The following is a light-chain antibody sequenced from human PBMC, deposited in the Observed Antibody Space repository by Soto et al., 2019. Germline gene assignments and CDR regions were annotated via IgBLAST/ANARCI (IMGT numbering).Light chain of an antibody. V-gene: IGLV2-14*01. CDR2: DVS. CDR3: SSYTSSSTR. Sequence: QSVLTQPASVPGSPGQSITISCTGTSSDVGGYNYASWYQQHPGKAPKLMIYDVSNRPSGVSNRFSGSKSGNTASLTISGLQAEDEADYYCSSYTSSSTRFGTGTKVTVL. CDR1: SSDVGGYNY. J-gene: IGLJ1*01.